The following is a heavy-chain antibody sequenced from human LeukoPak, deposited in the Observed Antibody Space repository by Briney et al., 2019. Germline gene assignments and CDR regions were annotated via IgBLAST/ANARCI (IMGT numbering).Heavy chain of an antibody. CDR2: ISYDGSNK. J-gene: IGHJ4*02. D-gene: IGHD6-19*01. Sequence: GGSLRLSCAASGFTFSSYAMHWVRQAPGKGLEWVAVISYDGSNKYYADSAKGRFTISRDNSKNTLYLQMNSLRAEDTAVYYCAREQWLSHFDYWGQGTLVTVSS. CDR1: GFTFSSYA. V-gene: IGHV3-30*04. CDR3: AREQWLSHFDY.